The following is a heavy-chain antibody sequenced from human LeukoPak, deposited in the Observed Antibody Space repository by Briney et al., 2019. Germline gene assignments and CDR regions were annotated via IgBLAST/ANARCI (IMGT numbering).Heavy chain of an antibody. CDR1: GGSISSSSYY. CDR2: IYYSGST. J-gene: IGHJ4*02. Sequence: SETLSLTCTVSGGSISSSSYYCGWIREPPGKGLEWIGSIYYSGSTYYNPSIKSRVTISVDTSKNQFSLKLSSVTAADTAVYYCAMFGETSWSQFALPDYWGQGTLVTVSS. V-gene: IGHV4-39*07. D-gene: IGHD3-10*02. CDR3: AMFGETSWSQFALPDY.